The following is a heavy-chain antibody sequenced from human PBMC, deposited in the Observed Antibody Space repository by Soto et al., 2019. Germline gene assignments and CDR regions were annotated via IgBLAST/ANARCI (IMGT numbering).Heavy chain of an antibody. V-gene: IGHV4-34*01. D-gene: IGHD5-12*01. J-gene: IGHJ4*02. Sequence: QVQLQQWGAGLLKPSETLSLTCAVYGGSFSGYYWSWIRQPPGKGPEWIGEINHSGSTNYNPSLKSRVTISVDTSKNQFSLKLSSVTAADTAAYYCARRGYSGYDYRVIDYWRQGTLVTVSS. CDR1: GGSFSGYY. CDR2: INHSGST. CDR3: ARRGYSGYDYRVIDY.